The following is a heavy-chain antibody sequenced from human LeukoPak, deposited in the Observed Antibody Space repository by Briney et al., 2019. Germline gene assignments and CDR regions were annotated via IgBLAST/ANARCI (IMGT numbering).Heavy chain of an antibody. CDR1: GYTFTSYG. Sequence: ASVKVSCKASGYTFTSYGISWGRQAPGQGLEWMGWISAYNGNTNYSQKLQGRVTMTTDTSTSTAFMELRSLRSDDTAVYYCAREMATAVGYYFDYWGQGTLVTVSS. CDR3: AREMATAVGYYFDY. J-gene: IGHJ4*02. CDR2: ISAYNGNT. V-gene: IGHV1-18*01. D-gene: IGHD5-24*01.